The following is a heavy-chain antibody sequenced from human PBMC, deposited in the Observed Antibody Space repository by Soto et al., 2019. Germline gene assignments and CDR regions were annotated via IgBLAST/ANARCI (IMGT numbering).Heavy chain of an antibody. CDR2: ISSGGSTV. J-gene: IGHJ4*02. CDR1: GFSFSNYE. D-gene: IGHD6-13*01. Sequence: EVQLVESGGGLVQPGGSLRLSCAASGFSFSNYEMNWVRQAPGKGLEWVAYISSGGSTVHYADSVRGRFTVSRDNARNSMYLQMNTIRVEDTSLYYCARDRSAGGYWGQGTLVTGSS. V-gene: IGHV3-48*03. CDR3: ARDRSAGGY.